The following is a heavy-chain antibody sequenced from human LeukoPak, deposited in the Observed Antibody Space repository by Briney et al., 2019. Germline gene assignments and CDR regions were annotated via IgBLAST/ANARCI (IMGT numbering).Heavy chain of an antibody. CDR1: GFTFSSYA. J-gene: IGHJ6*01. V-gene: IGHV3-30*04. CDR2: ISYDGSNK. D-gene: IGHD2-2*01. CDR3: AREGDIVVVPAAMTGDYYYGMDV. Sequence: GGSLRLSCAASGFTFSSYAMHWVRQAPGKGLEGVAVISYDGSNKYYADSVKGRFTISRDNSKNTLYLQMNSLRAEDTAVYYCAREGDIVVVPAAMTGDYYYGMDVWGQGTTVTVSS.